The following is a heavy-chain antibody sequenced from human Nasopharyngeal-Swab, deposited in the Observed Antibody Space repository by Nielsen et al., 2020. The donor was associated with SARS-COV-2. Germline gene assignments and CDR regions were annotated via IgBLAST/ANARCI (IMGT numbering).Heavy chain of an antibody. CDR2: IYPGDSDT. CDR1: GYSFTSYW. D-gene: IGHD3-22*01. V-gene: IGHV5-51*01. J-gene: IGHJ6*03. Sequence: GESLPISCQGSGYSFTSYWIGWVRPMPGKALESMAIIYPGDSDTRYSPSFQGQVTISTDKSISTAYLQWSSLKASDTAMYYCARRVYDSSGYPYYYYYYMDVWGKGTTVTVSS. CDR3: ARRVYDSSGYPYYYYYYMDV.